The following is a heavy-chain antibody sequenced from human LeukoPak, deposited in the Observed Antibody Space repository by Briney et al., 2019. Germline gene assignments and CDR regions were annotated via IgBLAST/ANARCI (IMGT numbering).Heavy chain of an antibody. CDR3: ARGGYSGGWSKDY. J-gene: IGHJ4*02. CDR2: INPNSGGT. Sequence: PGASVKVSCKASGYTFTGYYMHWVRQAPGQGLEWMGRINPNSGGTNYAQKFQGRVTMTRDTSINTAYMELSRLKSDDTAVYYCARGGYSGGWSKDYWGQGTLVTVSS. D-gene: IGHD6-19*01. CDR1: GYTFTGYY. V-gene: IGHV1-2*06.